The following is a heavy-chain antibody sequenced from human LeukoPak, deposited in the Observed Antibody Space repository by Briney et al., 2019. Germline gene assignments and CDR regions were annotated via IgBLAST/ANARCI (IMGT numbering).Heavy chain of an antibody. CDR2: IHSSGTT. Sequence: PSETLSLTCTVSGGSISTYYWSWIRQPAGKGLEWIGRIHSSGTTHYNPSLRSRVTLSIDTSKNQFSLKLSSVTAADTAVYYCGRLNLPAVSGAFDCWGQGTLVTVSS. CDR3: GRLNLPAVSGAFDC. V-gene: IGHV4-4*07. D-gene: IGHD2-2*01. CDR1: GGSISTYY. J-gene: IGHJ4*02.